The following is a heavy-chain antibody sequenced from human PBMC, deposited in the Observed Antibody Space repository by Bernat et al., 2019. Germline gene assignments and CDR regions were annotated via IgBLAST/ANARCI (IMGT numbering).Heavy chain of an antibody. CDR3: ARAPYGDYENDAFEI. Sequence: QVQLVESGGGVVQPGRSLRLSCAASGFTFSSYGMHWVRQAPGKGLEWVAVIWYDGSNKYYADSVKGRFTISRDNSKNTLYLQMNSLRAEDTAVYYCARAPYGDYENDAFEIWGQGTMVTVSS. V-gene: IGHV3-33*01. CDR1: GFTFSSYG. D-gene: IGHD4-17*01. J-gene: IGHJ3*02. CDR2: IWYDGSNK.